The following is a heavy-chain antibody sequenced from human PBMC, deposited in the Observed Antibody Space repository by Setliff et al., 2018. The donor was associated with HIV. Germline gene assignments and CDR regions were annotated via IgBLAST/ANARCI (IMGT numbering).Heavy chain of an antibody. Sequence: SETLSLTCTVSGGSIKSSSDYWGWIRQPPGKGLEWIGTIYYSGSTYYNPSLKSRVTISVDTSKNQFSLKLSSVTAADTTVYYCARQYCSAGSCYSDYWGQGTLVTVSS. D-gene: IGHD2-15*01. CDR1: GGSIKSSSDY. J-gene: IGHJ4*02. V-gene: IGHV4-39*01. CDR3: ARQYCSAGSCYSDY. CDR2: IYYSGST.